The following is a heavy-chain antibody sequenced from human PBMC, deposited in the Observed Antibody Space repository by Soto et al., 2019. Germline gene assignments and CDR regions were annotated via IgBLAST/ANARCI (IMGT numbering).Heavy chain of an antibody. J-gene: IGHJ4*02. Sequence: LRLSCAASGFTLSRYWMHWVRQAPGKGLGWVSRINSDGSSTNYADSVKGRFIISRDNAKNTLYLQMDSLRAEDTAVYYCARAGGQYCTTTSCYTFFDYWGQGTLVTVSS. CDR2: INSDGSST. CDR1: GFTLSRYW. V-gene: IGHV3-74*01. D-gene: IGHD2-2*02. CDR3: ARAGGQYCTTTSCYTFFDY.